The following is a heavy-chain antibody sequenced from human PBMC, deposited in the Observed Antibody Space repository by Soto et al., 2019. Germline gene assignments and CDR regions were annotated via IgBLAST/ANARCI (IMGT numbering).Heavy chain of an antibody. Sequence: SETLSLTCNVSGASMSSYYWSWVRQPPGKGLEWIGYIFHSGSSNYSPSLKSRVTISMHTSKNQFSLRLSFLTVADAAVYYCARVTDRWGQGTLVTVSS. J-gene: IGHJ5*02. CDR3: ARVTDR. CDR1: GASMSSYY. V-gene: IGHV4-59*01. CDR2: IFHSGSS.